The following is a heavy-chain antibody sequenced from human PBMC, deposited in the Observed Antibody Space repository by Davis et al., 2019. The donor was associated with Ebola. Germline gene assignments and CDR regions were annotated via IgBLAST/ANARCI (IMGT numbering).Heavy chain of an antibody. D-gene: IGHD5-18*01. V-gene: IGHV4-39*01. CDR1: GGSISSSSYS. CDR2: IFYSVST. Sequence: MPGGSLRLSCTVSGGSISSSSYSWGWISQPPGKGLEWIGSIFYSVSTYYNPSLKSRVTISVDTSKNQFSLKLSSVTAADTAVYYCARGRRYSYGPLGYWGQGTLVTVSS. CDR3: ARGRRYSYGPLGY. J-gene: IGHJ4*02.